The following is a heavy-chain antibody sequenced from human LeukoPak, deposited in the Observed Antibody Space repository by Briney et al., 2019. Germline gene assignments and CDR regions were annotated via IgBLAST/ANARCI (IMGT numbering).Heavy chain of an antibody. J-gene: IGHJ4*02. Sequence: SETLSLTCDVHGGSFRGYSWNWIRQPPGKGLEWIGEINHSGRAKYNPSLKSRVTISVETSNNAFSLKVSSVTAADTAVYYCAAELDGYKTFDQWGQGTLVTVSS. D-gene: IGHD5-24*01. CDR1: GGSFRGYS. CDR2: INHSGRA. CDR3: AAELDGYKTFDQ. V-gene: IGHV4-34*01.